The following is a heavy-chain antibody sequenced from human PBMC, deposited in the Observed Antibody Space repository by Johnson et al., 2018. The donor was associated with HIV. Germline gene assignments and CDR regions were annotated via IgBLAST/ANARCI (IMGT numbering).Heavy chain of an antibody. D-gene: IGHD3-10*01. V-gene: IGHV3-66*01. Sequence: VQLVESGGGLVQPGGSLRLSCAVSGFAVSSNYITWVRQAPGKGLEWNSVIYSGGDTYYADSVKGRFTISRDDSKNTLYLQMNRLTAEDTAVYYCARAPGFSRAFDIWGQGTMVTVSS. J-gene: IGHJ3*02. CDR2: IYSGGDT. CDR1: GFAVSSNY. CDR3: ARAPGFSRAFDI.